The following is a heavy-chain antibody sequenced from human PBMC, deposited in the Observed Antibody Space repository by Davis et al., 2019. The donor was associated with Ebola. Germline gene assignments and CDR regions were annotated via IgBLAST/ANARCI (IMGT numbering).Heavy chain of an antibody. CDR3: ATGELLAEYFQH. CDR2: INSDGSST. V-gene: IGHV3-74*01. Sequence: GESLKISCAASGFTFSSYWMHWVRQAPGKGLVWVSRINSDGSSTSYADSVKGRFTISRDNAKNSLYLQMNSLRAEDTAVYYCATGELLAEYFQHWGQGTLVTVSS. D-gene: IGHD1-26*01. J-gene: IGHJ1*01. CDR1: GFTFSSYW.